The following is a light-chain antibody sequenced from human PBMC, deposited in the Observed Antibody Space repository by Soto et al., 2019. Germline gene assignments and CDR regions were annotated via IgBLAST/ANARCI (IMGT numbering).Light chain of an antibody. CDR2: AAS. CDR3: QQRNIWPPVT. V-gene: IGKV1-9*01. J-gene: IGKJ5*01. CDR1: QGIRSY. Sequence: DIQMTQSPSSLSASVGDRVTITCRASQGIRSYLAWYQQKPGKAPKLLIYAASTLQSGVPSRFSGSGSGTEFTLTISSLQPEDSAIYYCQQRNIWPPVTFGQGTRLEI.